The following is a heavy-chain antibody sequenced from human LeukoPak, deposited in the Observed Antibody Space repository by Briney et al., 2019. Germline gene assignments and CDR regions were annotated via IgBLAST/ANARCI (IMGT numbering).Heavy chain of an antibody. CDR2: ISGGAGGA. J-gene: IGHJ1*01. Sequence: PGGSLRLSCAASGFTFSSYAMNWVRQAPGKGLEWVSSISGGAGGAAYADSVKGRFTMSRDNSKNTLYLQMNSLRAEDAAVYYCARAGYSMDTEYFQHWGQGTLVTVSS. D-gene: IGHD5-18*01. V-gene: IGHV3-23*01. CDR1: GFTFSSYA. CDR3: ARAGYSMDTEYFQH.